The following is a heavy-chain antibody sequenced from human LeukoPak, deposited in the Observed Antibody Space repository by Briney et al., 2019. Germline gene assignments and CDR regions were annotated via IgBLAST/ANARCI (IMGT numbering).Heavy chain of an antibody. V-gene: IGHV3-21*01. CDR3: ARDATKLLWFGELPFIQGYYYGMDV. CDR1: GFTFSSYS. D-gene: IGHD3-10*01. Sequence: GGSLRLSCAASGFTFSSYSMNWVRQAPGKGLEWVSSISSSSSYIYYADSVKGRFTISRDNAKNSLYLQMNSLRAEDTAVYYCARDATKLLWFGELPFIQGYYYGMDVWGKGTTVTVSS. CDR2: ISSSSSYI. J-gene: IGHJ6*04.